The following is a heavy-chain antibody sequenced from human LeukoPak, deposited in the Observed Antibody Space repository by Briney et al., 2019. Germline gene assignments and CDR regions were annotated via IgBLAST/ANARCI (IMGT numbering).Heavy chain of an antibody. CDR3: AREPTSSSQDYYFDY. Sequence: GGSLRLSCAASGFSFSSYWMHWVRQAPGTGLVWVSRIKSDGSTTNYADFVKGRFTISRDNAKNTLYLQMNSLRAEDTAVYYCAREPTSSSQDYYFDYWGQGTLVTVSS. V-gene: IGHV3-74*01. CDR2: IKSDGSTT. CDR1: GFSFSSYW. D-gene: IGHD6-6*01. J-gene: IGHJ4*02.